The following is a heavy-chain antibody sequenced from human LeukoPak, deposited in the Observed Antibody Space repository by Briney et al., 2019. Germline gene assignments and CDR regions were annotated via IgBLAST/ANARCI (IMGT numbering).Heavy chain of an antibody. Sequence: GGSLRLSCAASGFTFSDYHMSWIRQAPGKGLEWVSYISTSGSIIYHADSVKGRFTISRENAKNSLYLQMNSLRAEDTAVYYCARVFGGGYYDYWGQGTLVTVSS. J-gene: IGHJ4*02. CDR1: GFTFSDYH. CDR3: ARVFGGGYYDY. D-gene: IGHD3-22*01. V-gene: IGHV3-11*01. CDR2: ISTSGSII.